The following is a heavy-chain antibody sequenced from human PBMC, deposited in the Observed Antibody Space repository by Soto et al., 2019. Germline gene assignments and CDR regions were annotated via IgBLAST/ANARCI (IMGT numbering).Heavy chain of an antibody. D-gene: IGHD3-3*01. CDR3: AKRITIFGVVIILDGMDV. CDR1: GFTFSSYG. V-gene: IGHV3-30*18. J-gene: IGHJ6*02. CDR2: ISYDGSNK. Sequence: PVGSLRLSCAASGFTFSSYGMHWVRQAPGKGLEWVAVISYDGSNKYYADSVKGRFTISRDNSKNTLYLQMNSLRAEDTAVYYCAKRITIFGVVIILDGMDVWGQGTTVTVSS.